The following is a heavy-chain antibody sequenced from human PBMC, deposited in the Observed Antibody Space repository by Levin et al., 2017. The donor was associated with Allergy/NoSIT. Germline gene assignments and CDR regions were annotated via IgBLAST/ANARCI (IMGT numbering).Heavy chain of an antibody. CDR3: ARDLGFMRAGLYFDY. D-gene: IGHD3-16*01. CDR2: INPSGGST. CDR1: GYTFTSYY. V-gene: IGHV1-46*01. Sequence: PGGSLRLSCKASGYTFTSYYMHWVRQAPGQGLEWMGIINPSGGSTSYAQKFQGRVTMTRDTSTSTVYMELSSLRSEDTAVYYCARDLGFMRAGLYFDYWGQGTLVTVSS. J-gene: IGHJ4*02.